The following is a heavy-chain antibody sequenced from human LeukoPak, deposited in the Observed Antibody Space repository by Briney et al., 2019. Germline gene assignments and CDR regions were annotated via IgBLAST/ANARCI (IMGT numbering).Heavy chain of an antibody. CDR3: ARDLSYGTTGWPRRPADYWYFEL. CDR2: IYHSGST. J-gene: IGHJ2*01. D-gene: IGHD2-8*01. CDR1: GGSISSGGYF. V-gene: IGHV4-30-2*01. Sequence: SQTLSLTCTVSGGSISSGGYFWSWIRQPPGKGLEWIGYIYHSGSTSYNPSLRSRVAISVDRSKNQFSLKLNSVTAADTAVYYCARDLSYGTTGWPRRPADYWYFELWGRGTLVTVSS.